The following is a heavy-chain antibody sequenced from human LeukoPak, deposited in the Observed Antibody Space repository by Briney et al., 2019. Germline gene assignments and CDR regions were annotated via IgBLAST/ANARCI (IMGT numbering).Heavy chain of an antibody. J-gene: IGHJ3*02. Sequence: SETLSLTCTVSGGSISSYYWSWIRQPPGKGLEWIGYIYYSGSTNCNPSLKSRVTISVDTSKNQFSLKLSSVTAADTAVYYCARSIITMIPAGAFDIWGQGTMVTVSS. D-gene: IGHD3-22*01. CDR1: GGSISSYY. V-gene: IGHV4-59*01. CDR3: ARSIITMIPAGAFDI. CDR2: IYYSGST.